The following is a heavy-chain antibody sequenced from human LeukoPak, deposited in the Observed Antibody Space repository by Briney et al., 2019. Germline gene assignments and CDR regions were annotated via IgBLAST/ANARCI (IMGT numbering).Heavy chain of an antibody. CDR2: ISGSGGST. CDR1: GFTFSSYA. D-gene: IGHD2-2*01. CDR3: AKGLAYCSSTSCYSAFDY. V-gene: IGHV3-23*01. J-gene: IGHJ4*02. Sequence: PGGSLRLSCAASGFTFSSYAISWVRQAPGKGLEWVSAISGSGGSTYYADSVKGRFTISGDNSKNTLYLQMNSLRAEDTAVYYCAKGLAYCSSTSCYSAFDYWGQGTLVTVSS.